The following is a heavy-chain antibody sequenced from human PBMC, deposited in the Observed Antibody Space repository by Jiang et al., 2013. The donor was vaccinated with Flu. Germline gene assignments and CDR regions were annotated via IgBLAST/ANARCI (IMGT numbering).Heavy chain of an antibody. V-gene: IGHV1-69*01. CDR2: IMPIFGTT. Sequence: SYAINWVRQAPGQGLEWMGRIMPIFGTTNYAQKFQGRVTITADESTTTAYMELYSLRSEDTAVYYCARDRKMYYFDSSGHDDALDIWGQGTMVTVSS. D-gene: IGHD3-22*01. CDR3: ARDRKMYYFDSSGHDDALDI. J-gene: IGHJ3*02. CDR1: SYA.